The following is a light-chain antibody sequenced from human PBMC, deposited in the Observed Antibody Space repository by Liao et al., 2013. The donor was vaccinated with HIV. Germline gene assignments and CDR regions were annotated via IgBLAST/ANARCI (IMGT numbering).Light chain of an antibody. V-gene: IGLV3-1*01. CDR3: QAWDSSTWV. CDR2: EDS. CDR1: KLGDKF. J-gene: IGLJ3*02. Sequence: YDLIQPHSVSVSAGQTASITCSGDKLGDKFACWYQQKPGQSPVLVMYEDSRRPSGIPERFSGSNSGNTATLTISGTQAMDEADYYCQAWDSSTWVFGGGTKLTVL.